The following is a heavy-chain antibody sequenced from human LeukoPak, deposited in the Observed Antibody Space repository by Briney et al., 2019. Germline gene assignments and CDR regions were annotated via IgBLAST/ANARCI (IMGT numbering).Heavy chain of an antibody. Sequence: PSETLSLTCTVSGGSISSGSYYWSWIRQPAGKGLEWIGRIYTSGSTNYNPSLKSRVTMSVDTFKNKFSLKLSSVTAADTAVYYCARGGGGYDSLLRWGQGTLVTVSS. CDR2: IYTSGST. CDR1: GGSISSGSYY. J-gene: IGHJ4*02. V-gene: IGHV4-61*02. CDR3: ARGGGGYDSLLR. D-gene: IGHD5-12*01.